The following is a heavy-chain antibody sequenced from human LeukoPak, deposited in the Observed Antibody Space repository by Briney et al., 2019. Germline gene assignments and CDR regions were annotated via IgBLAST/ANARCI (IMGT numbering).Heavy chain of an antibody. Sequence: GGSLRLSCAASAFTFSNYAMHWVRQAPGKGLEWVAVISYDGTTKYYADSVKGRFTISRDNSKNTLYVQMNILRTEDTAVYYFARGVTGGFDYWGQGTLVTVSS. V-gene: IGHV3-30*04. CDR3: ARGVTGGFDY. CDR2: ISYDGTTK. D-gene: IGHD2-21*02. J-gene: IGHJ4*02. CDR1: AFTFSNYA.